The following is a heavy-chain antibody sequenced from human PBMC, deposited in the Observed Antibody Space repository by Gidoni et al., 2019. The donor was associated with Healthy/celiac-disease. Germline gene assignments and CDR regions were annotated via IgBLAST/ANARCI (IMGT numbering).Heavy chain of an antibody. CDR2: IGWNSGSI. Sequence: EVQLVESGGGLVQPGRSLRLSCAASGFTFDAYAMHWGRQAPGKGLEWVSGIGWNSGSIGYADSVKGRFTSSRDNAKNSLYLQMNSLRAEDTALYYCAKDSNPSYSSSYYFDYWGQGTLVTVSS. V-gene: IGHV3-9*01. CDR3: AKDSNPSYSSSYYFDY. CDR1: GFTFDAYA. D-gene: IGHD6-6*01. J-gene: IGHJ4*02.